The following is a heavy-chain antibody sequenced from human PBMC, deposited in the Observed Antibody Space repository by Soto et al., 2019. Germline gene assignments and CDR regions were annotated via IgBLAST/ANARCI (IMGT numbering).Heavy chain of an antibody. D-gene: IGHD2-8*01. CDR2: ISSDGSNK. CDR3: SRDPRYCSSGVCYQMPGY. J-gene: IGHJ4*01. CDR1: GFTFSSYA. Sequence: PGGSLRLSCAASGFTFSSYAMHWVRQAPGKGLEWVAVISSDGSNKYYADSVKGRFTISRDNSKNTLLLQMNSLRAEDTAVYYCSRDPRYCSSGVCYQMPGYWGQGTLVTVSS. V-gene: IGHV3-30-3*01.